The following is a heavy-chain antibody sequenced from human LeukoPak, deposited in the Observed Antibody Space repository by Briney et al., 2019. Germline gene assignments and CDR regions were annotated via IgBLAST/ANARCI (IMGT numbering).Heavy chain of an antibody. J-gene: IGHJ5*02. D-gene: IGHD6-19*01. V-gene: IGHV3-23*01. CDR1: GFTFSNHA. CDR3: ARCTKYTTGWCNWFDP. Sequence: GGSLRLSCAAPGFTFSNHAMNWVRQTPGKGLEWASSIGGNGVSTYYPDSVKGRFTISRDNSKDTLYLQMNSLSAEDTAVYYCARCTKYTTGWCNWFDPWGQGTLVTVSS. CDR2: IGGNGVST.